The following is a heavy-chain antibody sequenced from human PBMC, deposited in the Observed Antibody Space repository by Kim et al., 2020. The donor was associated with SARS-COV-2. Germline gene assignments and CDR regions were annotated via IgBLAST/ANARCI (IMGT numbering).Heavy chain of an antibody. V-gene: IGHV3-13*01. CDR2: IGAAGDT. J-gene: IGHJ2*01. Sequence: GGSLRLSCAASGLTFSSHDAHWVRQSTGRGLEWVSRIGAAGDTDYAGSVKGRFTISLDSDKKSLYLQMNNLGAGDTAVYYCARVLRGPWRIALWGRGPLVSVSS. CDR1: GLTFSSHD. D-gene: IGHD3-16*01. CDR3: ARVLRGPWRIAL.